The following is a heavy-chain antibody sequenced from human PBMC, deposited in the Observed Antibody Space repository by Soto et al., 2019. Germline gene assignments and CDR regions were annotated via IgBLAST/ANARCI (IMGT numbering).Heavy chain of an antibody. J-gene: IGHJ4*02. CDR1: GFIFGSYA. CDR3: ARWSYLDY. Sequence: XVSLSLSCAASGFIFGSYALSWVRQAPGKGLEWVSTISGSDGKTFYADSVKGRFSISRDTSQSTLYLQMNSLRADDTAMYYCARWSYLDYWGQGTRVTVS. D-gene: IGHD3-3*01. CDR2: ISGSDGKT. V-gene: IGHV3-23*01.